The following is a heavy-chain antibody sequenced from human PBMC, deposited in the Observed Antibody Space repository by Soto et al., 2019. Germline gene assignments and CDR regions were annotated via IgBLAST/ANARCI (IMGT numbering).Heavy chain of an antibody. CDR1: GGTFSSYA. Sequence: SVKVSCKASGGTFSSYAISWVRQAPGQGLEWMGGIIPIFGTANYAQKFQGRVTITADESTSTAYMELSSLRSEDTAVYYCARERITMVRGAQTQYYYYGMDVWGQGTTVTVSS. V-gene: IGHV1-69*13. J-gene: IGHJ6*02. CDR2: IIPIFGTA. CDR3: ARERITMVRGAQTQYYYYGMDV. D-gene: IGHD3-10*01.